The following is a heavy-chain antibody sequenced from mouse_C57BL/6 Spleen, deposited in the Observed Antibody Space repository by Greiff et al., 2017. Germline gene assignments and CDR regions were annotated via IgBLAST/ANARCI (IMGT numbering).Heavy chain of an antibody. Sequence: VQLQQPGAELVKPGASVKLSCKASGYTFTSYWLQWVKQRPGQGLEWIGEIDPSDSYTNYNQKFKGKATLTVDTSSSTSYMQLSILTSEDSAVYYCSSEVAYWGQGTLVTVSA. CDR2: IDPSDSYT. V-gene: IGHV1-50*01. J-gene: IGHJ3*01. CDR3: SSEVAY. CDR1: GYTFTSYW.